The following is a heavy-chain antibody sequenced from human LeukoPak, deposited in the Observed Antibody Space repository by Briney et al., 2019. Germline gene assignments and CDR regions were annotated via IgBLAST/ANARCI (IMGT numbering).Heavy chain of an antibody. CDR1: GDSLSSNSAA. CDR3: ARSAGHFDY. Sequence: SQTLSLTCVISGDSLSSNSAAWNWISQSPSRDLEWLGRTYYRSKWHNDYTLSVKSRITINPDTSKNQFSLQLNSVTPEDMAVYYCARSAGHFDYWGQGTLVTVSS. CDR2: TYYRSKWHN. V-gene: IGHV6-1*01. J-gene: IGHJ4*02.